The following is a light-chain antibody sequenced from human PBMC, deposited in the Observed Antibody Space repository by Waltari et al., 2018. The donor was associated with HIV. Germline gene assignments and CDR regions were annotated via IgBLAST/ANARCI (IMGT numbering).Light chain of an antibody. Sequence: PVLTQSSSASASLESSVKLTCTLSRGHSSYIIAWHQQQPGTAPRYLMKVEGSGSFNKGSGVPDRFSGSSFGADRYLTISNHQSEDEADYYCETWDSDIRVFGGGTKLTVL. CDR3: ETWDSDIRV. CDR1: RGHSSYI. J-gene: IGLJ2*01. V-gene: IGLV4-60*03. CDR2: VEGSGSF.